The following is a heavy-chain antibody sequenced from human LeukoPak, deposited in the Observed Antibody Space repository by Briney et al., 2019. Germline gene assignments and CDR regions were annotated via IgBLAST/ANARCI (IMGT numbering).Heavy chain of an antibody. CDR2: INPSGGST. Sequence: ASVKVSCKASGYTFTSYYMHWVRQAPGQGLEWMGIINPSGGSTSYAQKFQGRVTMTRDTSTSTVYMELSSLRSEDTAVYYCATGKMATKVWDYFDYRGQGTLVTVSS. CDR1: GYTFTSYY. V-gene: IGHV1-46*03. D-gene: IGHD5-24*01. CDR3: ATGKMATKVWDYFDY. J-gene: IGHJ4*02.